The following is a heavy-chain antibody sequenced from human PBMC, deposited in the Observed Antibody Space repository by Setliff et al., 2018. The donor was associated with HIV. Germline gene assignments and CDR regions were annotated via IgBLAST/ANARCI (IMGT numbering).Heavy chain of an antibody. Sequence: ASVKVSCKASGYTFTGYYMHWVRQAPGQGLEWMGRINPNSGGTNYAQEIQGRVTMTRNTSISTAYMGLSSLRSEDTAVYYCARGIKLVGGVIVGSMDVWGKGTTVTVSS. V-gene: IGHV1-2*06. D-gene: IGHD3-16*02. CDR2: INPNSGGT. CDR3: ARGIKLVGGVIVGSMDV. CDR1: GYTFTGYY. J-gene: IGHJ6*03.